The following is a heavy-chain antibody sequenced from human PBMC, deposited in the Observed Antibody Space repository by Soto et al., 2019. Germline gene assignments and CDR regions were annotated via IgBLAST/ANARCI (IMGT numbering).Heavy chain of an antibody. CDR1: GYTLTELS. CDR3: ATPVAYYYDSSGYHDAFDI. Sequence: ASVKVSCKVSGYTLTELSMHWVRQAPGKGLEWMGGFDPEDGETIYAQKFQGRVTMTEDTSTDTAYMELSSLSSEDTAVYYCATPVAYYYDSSGYHDAFDIWGQGTMVTVSS. V-gene: IGHV1-24*01. J-gene: IGHJ3*02. CDR2: FDPEDGET. D-gene: IGHD3-22*01.